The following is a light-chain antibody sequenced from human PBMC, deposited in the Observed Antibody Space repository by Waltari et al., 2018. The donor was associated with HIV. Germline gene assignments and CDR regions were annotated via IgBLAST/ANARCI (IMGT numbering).Light chain of an antibody. V-gene: IGKV3-20*01. CDR1: QSVSSSY. J-gene: IGKJ2*01. CDR2: GAS. Sequence: EIVLTQSPGTLSLSPGERVTLSCRASQSVSSSYLAWYQQKPGQAPRLLIYGASSRATGIPDRFSGSGSGTDFTLTIIRLEPEDFAVYYCQQYGSSPRTFGQGTKLEIK. CDR3: QQYGSSPRT.